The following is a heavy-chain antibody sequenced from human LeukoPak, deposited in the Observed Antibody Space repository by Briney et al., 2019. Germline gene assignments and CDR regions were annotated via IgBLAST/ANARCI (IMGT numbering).Heavy chain of an antibody. J-gene: IGHJ6*03. Sequence: PSETLSLTCTVSGGSISSHYWSWIRQPPGKGLEWIGYIYYSGSTNYNPSLKSRVTISVDTSKNQFSLKLSSVTAADTAVYYCARLYDSSGYYSYYYYMDVWGKGTTVTASS. CDR1: GGSISSHY. V-gene: IGHV4-59*11. CDR3: ARLYDSSGYYSYYYYMDV. D-gene: IGHD3-22*01. CDR2: IYYSGST.